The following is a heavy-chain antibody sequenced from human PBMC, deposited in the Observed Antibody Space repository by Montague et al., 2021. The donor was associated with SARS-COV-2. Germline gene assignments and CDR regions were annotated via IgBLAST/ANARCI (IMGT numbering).Heavy chain of an antibody. V-gene: IGHV3-30-3*01. Sequence: SLRLSCAASGFTFSSYAMHWVRQAPGKGLEWVAVISYDGSNKYYADSVKGRFTISRDNSKNALYLQMNSLRAEDTAVYCCARDGGRYTCFDYWGQGTLVTVSS. J-gene: IGHJ4*02. D-gene: IGHD1-26*01. CDR1: GFTFSSYA. CDR3: ARDGGRYTCFDY. CDR2: ISYDGSNK.